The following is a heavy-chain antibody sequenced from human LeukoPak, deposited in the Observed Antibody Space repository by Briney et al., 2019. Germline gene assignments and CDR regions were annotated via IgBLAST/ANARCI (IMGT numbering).Heavy chain of an antibody. Sequence: PGGSLRLSCAASGFTFSSYAMSWVRQAPGKGLEWVSAISGSGGSTYYADSVKGRFTISRDNSKNTLYLQMNSLRAEDTAVYYCAKDGYYDFWSGGSYYYYMDVWGKGTTVTVSS. CDR3: AKDGYYDFWSGGSYYYYMDV. CDR2: ISGSGGST. D-gene: IGHD3-3*01. V-gene: IGHV3-23*01. J-gene: IGHJ6*03. CDR1: GFTFSSYA.